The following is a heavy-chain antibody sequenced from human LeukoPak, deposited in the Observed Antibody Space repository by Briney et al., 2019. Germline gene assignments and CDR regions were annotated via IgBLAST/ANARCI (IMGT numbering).Heavy chain of an antibody. CDR2: ISGDGGST. Sequence: PGGSLRLSCAASGFTFDDYAMHWVRQAPGKGLEWVSLISGDGGSTYYADPVKGRFTISRDNSKNSLYLQMNSLRTEDTALYYCAKDYSSSSPLDYWGQGTLVTVSS. CDR3: AKDYSSSSPLDY. J-gene: IGHJ4*02. CDR1: GFTFDDYA. D-gene: IGHD6-6*01. V-gene: IGHV3-43*02.